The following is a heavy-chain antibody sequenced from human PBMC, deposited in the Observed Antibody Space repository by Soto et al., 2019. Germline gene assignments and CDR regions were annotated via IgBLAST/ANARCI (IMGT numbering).Heavy chain of an antibody. CDR3: ARDRGNPDSFNI. CDR2: INADGSTT. J-gene: IGHJ3*02. V-gene: IGHV3-74*01. D-gene: IGHD3-10*01. CDR1: GFNFSPYW. Sequence: EVHLLESGGGLVQPGESLRLSCAASGFNFSPYWMHWVRQPPGKGLEWVSHINADGSTTVYADSVKGRFTISRDNARNTLYLQMNSLRAEDTVVYYCARDRGNPDSFNIWGQGTMVTVSP.